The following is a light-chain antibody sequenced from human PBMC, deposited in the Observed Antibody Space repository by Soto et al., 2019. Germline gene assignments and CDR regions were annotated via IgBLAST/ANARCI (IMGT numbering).Light chain of an antibody. CDR1: QTVSGNY. J-gene: IGKJ2*01. V-gene: IGKV3-20*01. Sequence: PGERATLSCRASQTVSGNYLAWYQQKPGQSPRLLIYGSSDRATGIPDRFSGSGSGTDFTLTINRVEPEDFAVYYCQQYGSSPPYTFGQWTTLEI. CDR3: QQYGSSPPYT. CDR2: GSS.